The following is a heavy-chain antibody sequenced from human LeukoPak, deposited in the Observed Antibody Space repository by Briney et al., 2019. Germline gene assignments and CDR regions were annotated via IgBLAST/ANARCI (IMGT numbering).Heavy chain of an antibody. CDR1: GGSISSYY. Sequence: SETLSLTCTASGGSISSYYWSWIRQPPGKGLESIGYIYYSGSTNYNPSLKSRVTISVDTSKNQFSLKLSSVTAADTAVYYCARVLGGPPAGWYFDLWGRGTLVTVSS. D-gene: IGHD3-10*01. J-gene: IGHJ2*01. CDR2: IYYSGST. CDR3: ARVLGGPPAGWYFDL. V-gene: IGHV4-59*01.